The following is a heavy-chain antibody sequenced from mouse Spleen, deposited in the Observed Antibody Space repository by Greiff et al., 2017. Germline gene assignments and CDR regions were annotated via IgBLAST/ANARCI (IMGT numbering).Heavy chain of an antibody. V-gene: IGHV1-81*01. Sequence: VQLQESGAELARPGASVKLSCKASGYTFTSYGISWVKQRTGQGLEWIGEIYPRSGNTYYNEKFKGKATLTADKSSSTAYMELRSLTSEDSAVYFCARGWERVAYWGQGTLVTVSA. J-gene: IGHJ3*01. CDR1: GYTFTSYG. CDR2: IYPRSGNT. D-gene: IGHD3-3*01. CDR3: ARGWERVAY.